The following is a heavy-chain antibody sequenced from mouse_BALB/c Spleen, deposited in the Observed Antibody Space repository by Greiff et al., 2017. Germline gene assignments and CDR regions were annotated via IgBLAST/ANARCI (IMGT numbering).Heavy chain of an antibody. CDR2: INPSSGYT. Sequence: QVQLQQSAAELARPGASVKMSCKASGYTFTSYTMHWVKQRPGQGLEWIGYINPSSGYTEYNQKFKDKTTLTADKSSSTAYMQLSSLTSEDSAVYYCARWDYGSSYGGDYWGQGTTLTVSS. D-gene: IGHD1-1*01. J-gene: IGHJ2*01. CDR3: ARWDYGSSYGGDY. V-gene: IGHV1-4*02. CDR1: GYTFTSYT.